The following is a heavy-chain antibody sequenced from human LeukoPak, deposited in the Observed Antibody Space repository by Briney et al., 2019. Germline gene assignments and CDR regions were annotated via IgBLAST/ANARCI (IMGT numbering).Heavy chain of an antibody. CDR3: SSGSGYRIEN. D-gene: IGHD6-13*01. J-gene: IGHJ4*02. CDR2: IHNSGRT. V-gene: IGHV4-59*01. CDR1: GDSISSNY. Sequence: SETLSLTCTVSGDSISSNYWSWIRQPPGKGLEWIGYIHNSGRTNYNPSLKGRVTISVDTSKNQFSLKLNSVTTADTAVYYCSSGSGYRIENWGQGTLVTVSS.